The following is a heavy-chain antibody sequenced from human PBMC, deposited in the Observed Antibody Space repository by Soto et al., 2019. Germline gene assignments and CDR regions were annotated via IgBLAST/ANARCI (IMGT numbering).Heavy chain of an antibody. CDR3: ATRPCEVNYYGVFDY. Sequence: GGSLRLSCAASGFTFTTCWMTWVPQAPGKGLEWVANINKDGSEKLYVDSVKGRVTISRDNAKHSLFLQMNSLRAEDTAVYYCATRPCEVNYYGVFDYWGQGALVTVSS. D-gene: IGHD3-22*01. V-gene: IGHV3-7*03. J-gene: IGHJ4*02. CDR1: GFTFTTCW. CDR2: INKDGSEK.